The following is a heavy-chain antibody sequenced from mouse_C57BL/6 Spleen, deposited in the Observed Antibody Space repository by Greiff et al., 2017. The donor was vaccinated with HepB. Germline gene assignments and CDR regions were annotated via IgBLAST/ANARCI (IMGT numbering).Heavy chain of an antibody. CDR2: ISSGSSTI. V-gene: IGHV5-17*01. D-gene: IGHD2-4*01. Sequence: EVKLQESGGGLVKPGGSLKLSCAASGFTFSDYGMHWVRQAPEKGLEWVAYISSGSSTIYYADTVKGRFTISRDNAKNTLFLQMTSLRSEDTAMYYCANDYDGGFDYWGQGTTLTVSS. CDR1: GFTFSDYG. CDR3: ANDYDGGFDY. J-gene: IGHJ2*01.